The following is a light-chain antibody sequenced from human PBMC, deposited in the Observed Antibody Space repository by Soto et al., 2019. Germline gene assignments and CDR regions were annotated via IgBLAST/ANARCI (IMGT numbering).Light chain of an antibody. CDR3: QQYNNWPWT. CDR2: DAS. CDR1: QSVSSY. Sequence: EIVMTQSPATLSVSPGERATLSFRASQSVSSYLAWYQQKPGQAPRLLIYDASTRATGIPARFSGSGSGTEFTLTISSLQSEDFAVYYCQQYNNWPWTFGQGTKV. V-gene: IGKV3-15*01. J-gene: IGKJ1*01.